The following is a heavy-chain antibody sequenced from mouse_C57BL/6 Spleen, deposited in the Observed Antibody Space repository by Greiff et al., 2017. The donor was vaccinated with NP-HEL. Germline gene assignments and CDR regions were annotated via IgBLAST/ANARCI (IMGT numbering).Heavy chain of an antibody. CDR2: INPNNGGT. D-gene: IGHD2-5*01. CDR1: GYTFTDYN. V-gene: IGHV1-18*01. CDR3: AYSNEAWFAY. J-gene: IGHJ3*01. Sequence: EVQLQQSGPELVKPGASVKIPCKASGYTFTDYNMDWVKQSHGKSLEWIGDINPNNGGTIYNQKFKGKATLTVDKSSSTAYMELRSLTSEDTAVYYCAYSNEAWFAYWGQGTLVTVSA.